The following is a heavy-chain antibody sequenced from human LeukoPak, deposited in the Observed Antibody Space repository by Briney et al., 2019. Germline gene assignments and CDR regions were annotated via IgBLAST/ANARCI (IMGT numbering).Heavy chain of an antibody. V-gene: IGHV1-3*01. CDR3: AREPYGSGSPPFDY. D-gene: IGHD3-10*01. CDR1: GYTFTSYA. Sequence: ASVKVSCKASGYTFTSYAMHWVRQAPGQRLEWMGWINAGNGNTKYSQKFQGRVTITRDTSASTAYMELSRLRSDDAAVYYCAREPYGSGSPPFDYWGQGTLVTVSS. J-gene: IGHJ4*02. CDR2: INAGNGNT.